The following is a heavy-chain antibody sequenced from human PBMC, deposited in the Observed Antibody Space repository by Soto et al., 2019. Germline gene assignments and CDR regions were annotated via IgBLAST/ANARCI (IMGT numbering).Heavy chain of an antibody. CDR2: IYYSGST. CDR3: ARSSTSANYFDY. CDR1: GGSISSGGYY. Sequence: PSETLSLTCTVSGGSISSGGYYWSWIRQHPGKDLEWIGYIYYSGSTYYNPSLKSRVTISVDTSKNQFSLKLSSVTAADTAVYYCARSSTSANYFDYWGQGTLVTVS. V-gene: IGHV4-31*03. D-gene: IGHD2-2*01. J-gene: IGHJ4*02.